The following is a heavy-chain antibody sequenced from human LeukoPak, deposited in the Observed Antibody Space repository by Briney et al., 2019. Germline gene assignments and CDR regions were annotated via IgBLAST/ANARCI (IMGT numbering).Heavy chain of an antibody. CDR2: ISGSGGST. CDR1: GFTFSSYA. Sequence: GGSLRLSCAASGFTFSSYAMSWVRQAPGKGLEWVSAISGSGGSTYYADSVKGRFTISRDNAKNSLYLQMNSLRAEDTAVYYCARDLPYYGSGSYYPFDYWGQGTLVTVSS. J-gene: IGHJ4*02. D-gene: IGHD3-10*01. CDR3: ARDLPYYGSGSYYPFDY. V-gene: IGHV3-23*01.